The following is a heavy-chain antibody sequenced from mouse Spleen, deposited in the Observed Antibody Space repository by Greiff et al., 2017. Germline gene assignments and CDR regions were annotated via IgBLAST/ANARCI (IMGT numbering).Heavy chain of an antibody. CDR2: INPSNGGT. J-gene: IGHJ3*01. CDR3: AREREPYGLYAMDY. V-gene: IGHV1-53*01. D-gene: IGHD1-2*01. Sequence: QVQLQQPGTELVKPGASVKLSCKASGYTFTSYWMHWVKQRPGQGLEWIGNINPSNGGTNYNEKFKSKSTLTVDKSSSTAYMQLSSLTSEDSAVYYCAREREPYGLYAMDYWGQGTLVTVSA. CDR1: GYTFTSYW.